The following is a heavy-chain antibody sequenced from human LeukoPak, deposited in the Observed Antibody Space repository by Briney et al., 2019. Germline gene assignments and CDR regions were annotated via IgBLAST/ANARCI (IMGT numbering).Heavy chain of an antibody. J-gene: IGHJ4*02. D-gene: IGHD6-13*01. V-gene: IGHV1-8*01. CDR3: ARADSSSWYYFDY. CDR2: MNPNSGNT. Sequence: ASVKVSCKASGYTFTSYDINWVRQATGQGLEWMGWMNPNSGNTGYAQKFQGRVTITRDTSASTAYMELSSLRSEDTAVYYCARADSSSWYYFDYWGQGTLVTVSS. CDR1: GYTFTSYD.